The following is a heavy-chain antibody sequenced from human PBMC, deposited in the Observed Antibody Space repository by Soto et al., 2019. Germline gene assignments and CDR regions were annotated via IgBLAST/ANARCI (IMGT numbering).Heavy chain of an antibody. V-gene: IGHV1-69*01. CDR2: IIPVFGTT. CDR3: ASDNNANNFPLVFDS. J-gene: IGHJ4*02. CDR1: GGSFSTYA. D-gene: IGHD1-20*01. Sequence: QVHLVQSGAEVKKPGSSVKVSCKASGGSFSTYAIDWVRQAPGQGLEWMGGIIPVFGTTTYAQEFQGRITIPADESTSTAYMQLSSLRSEDTAVYYCASDNNANNFPLVFDSWGQGTLVTVSS.